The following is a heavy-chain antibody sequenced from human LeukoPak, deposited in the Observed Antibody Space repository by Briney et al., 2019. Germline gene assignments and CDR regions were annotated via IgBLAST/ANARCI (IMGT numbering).Heavy chain of an antibody. V-gene: IGHV4-61*01. CDR3: ASMAFSSGWYAVYY. Sequence: SETLSLTCTVSGGSISSGSYYWSWIRQPPGKGLEWIGYIYYSGSTNYNPSLKSRVTISVDTSKNQFSLKLSSVTAADTAVYYCASMAFSSGWYAVYYWGQGTLVTVSS. CDR1: GGSISSGSYY. D-gene: IGHD6-19*01. CDR2: IYYSGST. J-gene: IGHJ4*02.